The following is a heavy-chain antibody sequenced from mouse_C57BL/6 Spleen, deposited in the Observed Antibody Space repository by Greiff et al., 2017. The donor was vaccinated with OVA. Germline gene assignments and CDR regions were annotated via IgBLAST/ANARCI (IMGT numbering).Heavy chain of an antibody. D-gene: IGHD2-14*01. CDR3: ARTRTYYFAY. CDR2: IDPSDSYT. Sequence: QVQLQQPGAELVMPGASVKLSCKASGYTFTSYWMHWVTQRPGQGLEWIGEIDPSDSYTNYNQKFKGKSPLTVDKSSSPAYMQLSRLPSEDSAVYYCARTRTYYFAYWGQGTTLTVSS. J-gene: IGHJ2*01. V-gene: IGHV1-69*01. CDR1: GYTFTSYW.